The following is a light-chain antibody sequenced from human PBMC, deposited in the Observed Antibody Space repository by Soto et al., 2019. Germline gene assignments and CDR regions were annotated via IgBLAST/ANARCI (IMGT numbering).Light chain of an antibody. CDR2: GAS. CDR1: QSVSSN. CDR3: QQYSNWPYT. Sequence: EIVMTQSPVTLSVSPGERATLSCRASQSVSSNLAWYQQKLGQAPRLLIYGASTRATGLPARFSGSGSGTEFTLTISSLQSEDFAVDYWQQYSNWPYTFGQGTNLEIK. J-gene: IGKJ2*01. V-gene: IGKV3-15*01.